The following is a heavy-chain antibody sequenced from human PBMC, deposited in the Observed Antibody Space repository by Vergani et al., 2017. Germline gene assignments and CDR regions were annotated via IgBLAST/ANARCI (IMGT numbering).Heavy chain of an antibody. J-gene: IGHJ6*03. CDR3: ARGTGGYSYGITYYYYYMDV. V-gene: IGHV4-34*01. CDR2: IYYSGST. Sequence: QVQLQQWGAGLLKPSETLSLTCAVYGGSFSGYYWSWIRQPPGKGLGWIGSIYYSGSTYYNPSLKSRVTISVDTSKNQFSLKLSSVTAADTAVYYCARGTGGYSYGITYYYYYMDVWGKGTTVTVSS. CDR1: GGSFSGYY. D-gene: IGHD5-18*01.